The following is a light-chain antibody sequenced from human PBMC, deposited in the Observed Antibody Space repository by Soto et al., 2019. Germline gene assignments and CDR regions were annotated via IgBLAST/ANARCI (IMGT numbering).Light chain of an antibody. CDR1: SSNIGSNT. CDR2: SNN. CDR3: AAWDDSLNGPHVV. V-gene: IGLV1-44*01. J-gene: IGLJ2*01. Sequence: QSALTQPASASGTPGQRVNISCSGSSSNIGSNTVNWYQQLPGTAPKLLIYSNNQRPSGVPDRFSGSKSGTSASLAISGLQSEDEADYYCAAWDDSLNGPHVVFGGGTKLTVL.